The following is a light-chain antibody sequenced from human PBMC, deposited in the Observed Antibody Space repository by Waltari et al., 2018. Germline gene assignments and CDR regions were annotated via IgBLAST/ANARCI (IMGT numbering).Light chain of an antibody. CDR1: QGIRND. J-gene: IGKJ2*01. CDR3: LQDYNSYT. V-gene: IGKV1-6*01. CDR2: AAS. Sequence: AMQVTQSPSSMSASVADRATITCRASQGIRNDLGWYQQKPGKAPKLLIYAASRLQSAVPSRFSGSGSGTYFTLTISSLQPEDFATYYCLQDYNSYTFGQGTKLEIK.